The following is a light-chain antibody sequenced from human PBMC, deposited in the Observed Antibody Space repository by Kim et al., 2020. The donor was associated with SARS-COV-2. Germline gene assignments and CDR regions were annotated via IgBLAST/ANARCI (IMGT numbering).Light chain of an antibody. CDR3: SSYAGSDNWV. CDR2: EVS. J-gene: IGLJ3*02. V-gene: IGLV2-8*01. Sequence: QSALTQPPSASGSPGQSVTISCTGTSSDVGGYNYVSWYQQHPGKAPKAMIYEVSKRPSGVPGRFSGSKSGNTASLTVSGLQADDEADYYCSSYAGSDNWVFGGGTQLTVL. CDR1: SSDVGGYNY.